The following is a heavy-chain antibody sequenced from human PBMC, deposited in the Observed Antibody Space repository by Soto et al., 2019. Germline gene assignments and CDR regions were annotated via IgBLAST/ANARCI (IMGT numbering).Heavy chain of an antibody. CDR2: INPSGGST. J-gene: IGHJ5*02. Sequence: GASVKVSCKASGYTFTSYYMHWVRQAPGQGLEWMGIINPSGGSTSYAQKFQGRVTMTRDTSTSTVYMELSSLRSEDTAVYYCARVSYYYDSSGPPEEDPWGQGTLVTVSS. D-gene: IGHD3-22*01. CDR1: GYTFTSYY. V-gene: IGHV1-46*01. CDR3: ARVSYYYDSSGPPEEDP.